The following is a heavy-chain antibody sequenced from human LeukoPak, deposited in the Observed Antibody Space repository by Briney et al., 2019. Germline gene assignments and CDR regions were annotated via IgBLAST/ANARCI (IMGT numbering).Heavy chain of an antibody. Sequence: ASVKVSCKASGYTFTSYGISWVRQAPGQGLEWMGWISAYNGNTNYAQKLQGRVTMTTDTSTSTAYMELRSLRSDDTAVYYCARVLGPIAAAGSSIEFDPWGQGTLVTVSS. J-gene: IGHJ5*02. D-gene: IGHD6-13*01. CDR3: ARVLGPIAAAGSSIEFDP. V-gene: IGHV1-18*01. CDR2: ISAYNGNT. CDR1: GYTFTSYG.